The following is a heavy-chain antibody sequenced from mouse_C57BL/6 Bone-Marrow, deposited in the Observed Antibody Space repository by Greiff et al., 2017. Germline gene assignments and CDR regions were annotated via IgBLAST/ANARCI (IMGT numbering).Heavy chain of an antibody. CDR3: TTYSNYLYWYFDV. J-gene: IGHJ1*03. CDR1: GFNIKDDY. Sequence: EVKLVESGAELVRPGASVKLSCTASGFNIKDDYMHWVKQRPEQGLEWIGWIDPENGDTEYASKFQGKATITADTSSNTAYLQLSSLTSEDTAVYYCTTYSNYLYWYFDVWGTGTTVTVSS. V-gene: IGHV14-4*01. D-gene: IGHD2-5*01. CDR2: IDPENGDT.